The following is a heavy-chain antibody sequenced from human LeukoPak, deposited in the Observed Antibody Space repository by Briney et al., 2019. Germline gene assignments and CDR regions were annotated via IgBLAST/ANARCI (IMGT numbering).Heavy chain of an antibody. CDR3: ARDNPSVTMVRGASDY. V-gene: IGHV3-7*01. CDR1: GFTFSSYW. J-gene: IGHJ4*02. Sequence: GGSLRLSCAASGFTFSSYWMSWVRQAPGKGLEWVANIKQDGSEKYYVESVKGRFTISRDNAKNSLYLQMNSLRAEDTAVYYCARDNPSVTMVRGASDYWGQGTLVTVSS. D-gene: IGHD3-10*01. CDR2: IKQDGSEK.